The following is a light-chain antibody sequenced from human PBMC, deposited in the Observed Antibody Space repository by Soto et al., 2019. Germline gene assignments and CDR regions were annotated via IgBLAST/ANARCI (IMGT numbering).Light chain of an antibody. Sequence: DIQMTQSPSSLSASVGDIVTITCRASQSIISYLNFYQQKPGKAPKLLIYAASSLQSGFPSRFSGSGSGTDFTLTISSLQPEDFATYYCQQSYSTPRTFGQGTRLEIK. CDR2: AAS. CDR1: QSIISY. CDR3: QQSYSTPRT. V-gene: IGKV1-39*01. J-gene: IGKJ5*01.